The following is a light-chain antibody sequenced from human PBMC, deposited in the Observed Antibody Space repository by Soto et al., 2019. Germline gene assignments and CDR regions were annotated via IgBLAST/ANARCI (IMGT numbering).Light chain of an antibody. Sequence: EIVMTQSPATLSVSPGESATLSCRASQSVSTYLAWYQQKPGQAPRLLIYAASTRATGIPVRFSGSGSGTEFTLTISSLQSEDFAVYYCQQYNKWPPWPFGQGTKVEIK. CDR1: QSVSTY. J-gene: IGKJ1*01. CDR2: AAS. CDR3: QQYNKWPPWP. V-gene: IGKV3-15*01.